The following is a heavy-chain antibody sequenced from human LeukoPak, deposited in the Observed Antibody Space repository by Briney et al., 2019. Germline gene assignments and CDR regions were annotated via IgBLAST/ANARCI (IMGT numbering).Heavy chain of an antibody. D-gene: IGHD3-22*01. CDR2: INWNGGST. Sequence: GGSLRLSCAASGFTFDDYGMSWVRQAPGKGLEWVSGINWNGGSTGYADSVKGRFTISRDNAKNTLYLQMNSLRAEDTAVYYCAREEYYYDSSPIDYWGQGTLVTVSS. CDR1: GFTFDDYG. V-gene: IGHV3-20*04. CDR3: AREEYYYDSSPIDY. J-gene: IGHJ4*02.